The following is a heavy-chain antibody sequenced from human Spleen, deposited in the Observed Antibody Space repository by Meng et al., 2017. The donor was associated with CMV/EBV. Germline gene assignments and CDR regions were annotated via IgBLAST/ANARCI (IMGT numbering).Heavy chain of an antibody. J-gene: IGHJ4*02. CDR3: ARDQTYFSDSTGYTYLFDQ. D-gene: IGHD3-22*01. CDR2: FNHSADFT. Sequence: FTNYYIHWVRQAPGQGLEWMGLFNHSADFTRSAQKFQGRVTMTRDTSTTTVFMELSSLRSEDTAVYYCARDQTYFSDSTGYTYLFDQWGQGTLVTVSS. V-gene: IGHV1-46*01. CDR1: FTNYY.